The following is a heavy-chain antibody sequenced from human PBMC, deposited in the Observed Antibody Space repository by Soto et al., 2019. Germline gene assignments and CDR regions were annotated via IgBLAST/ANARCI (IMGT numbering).Heavy chain of an antibody. CDR3: ARQWDYWNWFDP. V-gene: IGHV4-39*01. CDR1: GDSISSSSYY. J-gene: IGHJ5*02. Sequence: QLQLQESGPGLVKPSGTLSITCTVSGDSISSSSYYWGWIRQPPGKGLQWIGSIYYSGSTYYNPSLKSRITISVDTSKNQFSLKLSSVAAADTSVYYCARQWDYWNWFDPWGQGTLVTVSS. CDR2: IYYSGST. D-gene: IGHD2-8*02.